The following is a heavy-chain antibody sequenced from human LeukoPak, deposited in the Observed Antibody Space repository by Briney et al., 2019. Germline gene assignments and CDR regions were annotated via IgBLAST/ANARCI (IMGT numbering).Heavy chain of an antibody. Sequence: SETLSLTCSVSGVSITSSSDYWGWIRQPPGKGLEWIGSIYHSGSTYYNPSLKSRVTISVDTSKNQFSLKLSSVTAADTAVYYCARPARPAYYYYYMDVWGKGTTVTVSS. D-gene: IGHD6-6*01. CDR3: ARPARPAYYYYYMDV. V-gene: IGHV4-39*07. CDR1: GVSITSSSDY. J-gene: IGHJ6*03. CDR2: IYHSGST.